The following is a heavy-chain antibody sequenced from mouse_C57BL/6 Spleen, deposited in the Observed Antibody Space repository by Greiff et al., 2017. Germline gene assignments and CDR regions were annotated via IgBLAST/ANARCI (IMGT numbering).Heavy chain of an antibody. D-gene: IGHD1-1*01. CDR3: ARDLFITTVVEGY. V-gene: IGHV1-15*01. CDR2: IDPETGGT. CDR1: GYTFTDYE. Sequence: QVQLQQSGAELVRPGASVTLSCKASGYTFTDYEMHWVKQTPVHGLEWIGAIDPETGGTAYNQKFKGKAILTADKSSSTAYMQLSSLTSEDSAVYFCARDLFITTVVEGYWGQGTTLTVSS. J-gene: IGHJ2*01.